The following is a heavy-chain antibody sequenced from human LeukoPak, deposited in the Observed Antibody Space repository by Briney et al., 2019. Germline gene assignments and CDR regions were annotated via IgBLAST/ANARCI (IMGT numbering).Heavy chain of an antibody. D-gene: IGHD6-19*01. CDR3: AKGLRSNRAVAGTDY. Sequence: GGSLRLSCAASGFTFDNCAMHWVRQAPGKGLEWVSGISWNGGSTGYADSVKGRFTISRDNAKNSLYLQMNSLRAEDTALYYCAKGLRSNRAVAGTDYWGQGTLVTVSS. CDR1: GFTFDNCA. V-gene: IGHV3-9*01. J-gene: IGHJ4*02. CDR2: ISWNGGST.